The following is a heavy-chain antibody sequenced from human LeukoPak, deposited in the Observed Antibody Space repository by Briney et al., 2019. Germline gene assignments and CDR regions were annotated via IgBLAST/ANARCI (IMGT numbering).Heavy chain of an antibody. CDR3: ANRGHYYDSSGYYYVSYFDY. V-gene: IGHV3-23*01. J-gene: IGHJ4*02. CDR2: ISGSGGST. D-gene: IGHD3-22*01. Sequence: GGSLRLSCAASGFTFSSYDMNWVRQAPGKGLEWVSGISGSGGSTYYADSVKGRFTIPRDNSKNTLYLQMNSLRAEDTAVYYCANRGHYYDSSGYYYVSYFDYWGQGTLVTVST. CDR1: GFTFSSYD.